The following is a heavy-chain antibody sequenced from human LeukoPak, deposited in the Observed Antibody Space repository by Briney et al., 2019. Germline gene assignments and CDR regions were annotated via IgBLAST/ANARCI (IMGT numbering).Heavy chain of an antibody. D-gene: IGHD2-2*01. V-gene: IGHV4-38-2*02. CDR3: AGGSYCSSTSCYRGIDP. J-gene: IGHJ5*02. CDR2: IYHSGST. CDR1: GYSISSGYY. Sequence: SETLSLTCTVSGYSISSGYYWGWIRQPPGKGLEWIGSIYHSGSTYYNPSLKSRVTISVDPSKNQFSLKLSSVTAADTAVYYCAGGSYCSSTSCYRGIDPWGQGTLVTVSS.